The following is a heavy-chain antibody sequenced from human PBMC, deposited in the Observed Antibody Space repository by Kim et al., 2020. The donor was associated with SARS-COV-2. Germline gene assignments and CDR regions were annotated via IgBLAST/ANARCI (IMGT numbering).Heavy chain of an antibody. D-gene: IGHD3-22*01. V-gene: IGHV1-58*01. CDR3: AADLGYDSSGYYFDY. Sequence: QKFQERVTITRDMSTNTAYMELSSLRSEDTAVYYCAADLGYDSSGYYFDYWGQGTLVTVSS. J-gene: IGHJ4*02.